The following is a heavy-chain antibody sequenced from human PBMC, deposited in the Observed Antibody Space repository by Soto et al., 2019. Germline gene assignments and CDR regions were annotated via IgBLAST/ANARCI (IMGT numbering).Heavy chain of an antibody. CDR1: GYTFTSYA. Sequence: ASVKVSCKASGYTFTSYAMNWVRQAPGQGLEWMGWIDGDNGNTNYSQKLQGRVTITTDTSTSTAYMELRSLRSDDTAVYYCAPHTLDTGMPSGYWGQGTLVTVSS. CDR2: IDGDNGNT. V-gene: IGHV1-3*01. J-gene: IGHJ4*02. D-gene: IGHD5-18*01. CDR3: APHTLDTGMPSGY.